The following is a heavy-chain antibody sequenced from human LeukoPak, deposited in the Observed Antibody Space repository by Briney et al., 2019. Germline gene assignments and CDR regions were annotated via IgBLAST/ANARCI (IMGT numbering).Heavy chain of an antibody. V-gene: IGHV3-53*01. J-gene: IGHJ4*02. CDR3: AGGRSGSRDC. D-gene: IGHD1-26*01. CDR1: GFNVSLNY. CDR2: IFGGDKK. Sequence: PGGSLRLSCAAAGFNVSLNYMSWVRQAPGKGLEWLSVIFGGDKKYYADSVKDRFTISRDNVKNTVDLQMTSLRVEDTAVYYCAGGRSGSRDCWGQGTLVVVSS.